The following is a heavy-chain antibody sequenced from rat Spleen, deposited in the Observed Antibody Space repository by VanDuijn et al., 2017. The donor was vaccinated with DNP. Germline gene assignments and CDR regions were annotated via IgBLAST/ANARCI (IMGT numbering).Heavy chain of an antibody. CDR2: ISYSGST. Sequence: EVQLQESGSGLVKPSQSLSIACSVTGYSITSNYWGWILKFPGNKLEYIGHISYSGSTKYNPSLRSRLSITRDTSKNHFFLHLNSVTTEDTATYYCAIWTRYFDYWGQGVMVTVSS. CDR3: AIWTRYFDY. V-gene: IGHV3-1*01. J-gene: IGHJ2*01. D-gene: IGHD1-7*01. CDR1: GYSITSNY.